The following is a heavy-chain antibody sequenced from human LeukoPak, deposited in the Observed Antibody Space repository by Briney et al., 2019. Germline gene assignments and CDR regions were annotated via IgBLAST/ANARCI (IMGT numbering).Heavy chain of an antibody. CDR2: ISYDGSNK. CDR1: GFTFSSYA. Sequence: PGGSLRLSCAASGFTFSSYAMHWVRQAPGKGLEWVAVISYDGSNKYYADSVKGRFTISRDNSKNTLYLQMNSLRAEDTAVYYCARGRVVPSDVFDIWGQGTMVTVSS. V-gene: IGHV3-30*04. D-gene: IGHD2-2*01. J-gene: IGHJ3*02. CDR3: ARGRVVPSDVFDI.